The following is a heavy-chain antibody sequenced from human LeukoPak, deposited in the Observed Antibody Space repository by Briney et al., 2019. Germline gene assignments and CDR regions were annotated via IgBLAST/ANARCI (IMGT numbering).Heavy chain of an antibody. V-gene: IGHV4-4*07. D-gene: IGHD6-13*01. CDR1: GDSINSYY. J-gene: IGHJ6*02. CDR2: IYTSGRT. CDR3: ARVGIGAAANYGMDV. Sequence: PSETLSLTCTVSGDSINSYYWSWIRQPAGKGLEWIGSIYTSGRTNYNPSLKSRVTMSVDTPKNQFSLKLSSVTAADTAVYYCARVGIGAAANYGMDVWGLGTTVTVSS.